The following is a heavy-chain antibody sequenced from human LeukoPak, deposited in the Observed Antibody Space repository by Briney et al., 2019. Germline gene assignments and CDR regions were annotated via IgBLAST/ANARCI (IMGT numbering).Heavy chain of an antibody. CDR1: GGTFSSYA. CDR2: IIPIFGIA. J-gene: IGHJ4*02. CDR3: ARDREWLQSHYFDY. Sequence: SVKVSCKASGGTFSSYAISWVRQAPGQGLEWMGRIIPIFGIANYAQKFQGRVTITADKSTSTAYMELSSLRSEDTAVYYCARDREWLQSHYFDYWGQGTLVTVCS. D-gene: IGHD5-24*01. V-gene: IGHV1-69*04.